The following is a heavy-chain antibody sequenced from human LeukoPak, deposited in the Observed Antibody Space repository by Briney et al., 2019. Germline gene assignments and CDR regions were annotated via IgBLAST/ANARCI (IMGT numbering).Heavy chain of an antibody. CDR2: ISYDGSNK. CDR1: GFTFSSYG. Sequence: GGSLTLSCAASGFTFSSYGMHWLRQAPGKGLEWVAVISYDGSNKYYADSVKGRFTISRDNSKNTLYLQMNSLRAEDTAVYYCAKEFQGIAVAGDFDYWGQGTLVTVSS. D-gene: IGHD6-19*01. J-gene: IGHJ4*02. CDR3: AKEFQGIAVAGDFDY. V-gene: IGHV3-30*18.